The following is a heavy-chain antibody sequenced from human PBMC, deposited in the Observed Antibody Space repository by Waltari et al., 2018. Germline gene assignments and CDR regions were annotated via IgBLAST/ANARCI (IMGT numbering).Heavy chain of an antibody. D-gene: IGHD1-7*01. V-gene: IGHV3-30*02. CDR1: GFTFSSYG. J-gene: IGHJ4*02. CDR3: AKDLGGTTLDY. Sequence: QVQLVESGGGVVQPGGSLRLSCAASGFTFSSYGMHWVRQAPGKGLEWVAIRRFDGSNEYYADSVKGRFTISRDNSKNTLCLQMNSLRTEDTAVYYCAKDLGGTTLDYWGQGTLVTVSS. CDR2: RRFDGSNE.